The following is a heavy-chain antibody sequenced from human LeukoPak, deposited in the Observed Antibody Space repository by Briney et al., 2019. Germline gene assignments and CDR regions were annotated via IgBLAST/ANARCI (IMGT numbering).Heavy chain of an antibody. CDR2: ISGSGGST. D-gene: IGHD4-11*01. V-gene: IGHV3-23*01. CDR3: AKDTVTTLVGSIQYYLDY. J-gene: IGHJ4*02. Sequence: PGGSLRLSCAASGFTFSSYAMSWVRQAPGKGLEWVSAISGSGGSTYYADSVKGRFTISRDNSKNTLYLQMNSLRAEDTAVYYCAKDTVTTLVGSIQYYLDYWGQGTLVTVSS. CDR1: GFTFSSYA.